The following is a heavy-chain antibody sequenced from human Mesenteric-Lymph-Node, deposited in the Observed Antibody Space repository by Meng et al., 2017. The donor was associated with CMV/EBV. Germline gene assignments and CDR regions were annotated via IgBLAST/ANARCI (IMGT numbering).Heavy chain of an antibody. J-gene: IGHJ4*02. V-gene: IGHV4-59*01. CDR1: GGSISSYY. CDR3: ARVDFWSGYQIDS. CDR2: IYYSGST. D-gene: IGHD3-3*01. Sequence: SETLSLTCTVSGGSISSYYWSWIRQPPGKGLEWIGYIYYSGSTNYNPSLKSRVTISVDTSKNQFSLKLRSVTAADTAVYYCARVDFWSGYQIDSWGQGTLVTVSS.